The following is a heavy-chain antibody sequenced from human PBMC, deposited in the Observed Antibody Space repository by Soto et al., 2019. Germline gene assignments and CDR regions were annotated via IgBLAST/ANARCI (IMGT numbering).Heavy chain of an antibody. V-gene: IGHV3-21*01. CDR3: ARHRAAAGPYNWFDP. CDR2: ISSSSSYI. D-gene: IGHD6-13*01. Sequence: WGSLRLSCAAAGFTYSGYSMNWIHQAPWKGLEWVSSISSSSSYIYYADSVKGRFTISRDNAKNSVYLQMNSLRAEDTAVYYCARHRAAAGPYNWFDPWGQGTLVTVSS. J-gene: IGHJ5*02. CDR1: GFTYSGYS.